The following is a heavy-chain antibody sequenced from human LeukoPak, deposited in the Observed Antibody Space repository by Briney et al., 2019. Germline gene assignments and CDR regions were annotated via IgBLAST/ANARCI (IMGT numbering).Heavy chain of an antibody. V-gene: IGHV5-51*01. Sequence: GESLKISCKGSGYSFTSYWIGWVRQMPGKGLEWMGIIYPGDSDTRYSPSFQGQVTISADKSTSTAYLQWSSLKASDTAMYYCARHGDGYNRDDAFDIWGQGTMVTVSS. CDR3: ARHGDGYNRDDAFDI. CDR1: GYSFTSYW. CDR2: IYPGDSDT. D-gene: IGHD5-24*01. J-gene: IGHJ3*02.